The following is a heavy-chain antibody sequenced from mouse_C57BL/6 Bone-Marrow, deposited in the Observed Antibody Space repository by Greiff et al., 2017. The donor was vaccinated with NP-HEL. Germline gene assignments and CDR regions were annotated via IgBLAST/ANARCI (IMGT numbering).Heavy chain of an antibody. CDR1: GYTFTSYT. Sequence: QVQLQQSGAELARPGASVKMSCKASGYTFTSYTMHWVKQRPGQGLEWIGYINPSSGYTKYNQKFKDKATLTADKSSSTAYMQLSSLTSEDSAGYYCARAYYYGSSEDYFDYWGQGTTLTVSS. CDR2: INPSSGYT. CDR3: ARAYYYGSSEDYFDY. D-gene: IGHD1-1*01. V-gene: IGHV1-4*01. J-gene: IGHJ2*01.